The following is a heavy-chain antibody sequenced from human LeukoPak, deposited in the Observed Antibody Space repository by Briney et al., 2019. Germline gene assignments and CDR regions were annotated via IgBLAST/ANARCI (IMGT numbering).Heavy chain of an antibody. CDR2: ISSSSSTI. J-gene: IGHJ4*02. D-gene: IGHD3-22*01. CDR3: ARDRYYDIDY. CDR1: GFTFSSYS. V-gene: IGHV3-48*02. Sequence: PGGSLRLSCAASGFTFSSYSMNWVRQAPGKGLEWVSYISSSSSTIYYADSVKGRFTISRDNAKNSLYLQMSSLRDEDTAVYYCARDRYYDIDYWGQGTLVTVSS.